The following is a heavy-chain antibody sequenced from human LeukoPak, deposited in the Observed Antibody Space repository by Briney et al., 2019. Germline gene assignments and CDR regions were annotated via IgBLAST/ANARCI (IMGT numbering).Heavy chain of an antibody. Sequence: SVKVSCKASGGTFSNYAISWVRQAPGQGLEWMGGIIPLFGSADYAQKFQGRVTFTADESTSTAYMELSSLRPEDTAVYYCARDSTVVTPAGWFDPWGQGTLVTVSS. V-gene: IGHV1-69*01. J-gene: IGHJ5*02. CDR1: GGTFSNYA. D-gene: IGHD4-23*01. CDR2: IIPLFGSA. CDR3: ARDSTVVTPAGWFDP.